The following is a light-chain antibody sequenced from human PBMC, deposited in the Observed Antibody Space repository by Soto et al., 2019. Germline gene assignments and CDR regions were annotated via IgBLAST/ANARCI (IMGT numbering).Light chain of an antibody. CDR2: EVS. Sequence: QSVLTQPPSASGSPGQSVTFPCIGTSSDVGTYNYVSWYQQHPGKAPKLMIYEVSKRPSGVPDRFSGSKSANTASLTVSGLQAEDEADYYCSSFAGSSNVIFGGGTKLTVL. CDR3: SSFAGSSNVI. CDR1: SSDVGTYNY. V-gene: IGLV2-8*01. J-gene: IGLJ2*01.